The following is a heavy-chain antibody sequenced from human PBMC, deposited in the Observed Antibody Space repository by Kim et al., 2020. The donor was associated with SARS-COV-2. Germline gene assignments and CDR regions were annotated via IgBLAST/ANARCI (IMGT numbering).Heavy chain of an antibody. CDR3: ARAIVVVPAAIKAYYGMDV. Sequence: ASVKVSCKASGYTFTSYGISWVRQAPGQGLEWMGWISAYNGNTNYAQKLQGRVTMTTDTSTSTAYMELRSLRSDDTAVYYCARAIVVVPAAIKAYYGMDVWGQGTTVTVSS. CDR1: GYTFTSYG. J-gene: IGHJ6*02. CDR2: ISAYNGNT. V-gene: IGHV1-18*01. D-gene: IGHD2-2*02.